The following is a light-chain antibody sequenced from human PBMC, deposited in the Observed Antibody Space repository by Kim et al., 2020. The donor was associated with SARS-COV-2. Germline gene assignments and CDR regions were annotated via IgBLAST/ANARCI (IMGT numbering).Light chain of an antibody. CDR3: QQYGSSPWT. J-gene: IGKJ1*01. Sequence: SPGERATLSCRASQRISSGYLAWYQQKPGQAPRLLIYDTSSRATGIPDRFSGSGSETDFTLTISRLEPEDFAVYHCQQYGSSPWTFGQGTKVDIK. V-gene: IGKV3-20*01. CDR2: DTS. CDR1: QRISSGY.